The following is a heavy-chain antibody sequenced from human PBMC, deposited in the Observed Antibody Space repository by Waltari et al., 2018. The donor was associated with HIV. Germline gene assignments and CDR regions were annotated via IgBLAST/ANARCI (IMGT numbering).Heavy chain of an antibody. V-gene: IGHV3-64*01. CDR2: ISSNGGST. CDR3: AATRGAFDI. D-gene: IGHD2-15*01. J-gene: IGHJ3*02. CDR1: GFTFSGYA. Sequence: EVQLVESGGGLVQPGGSLRLSCEASGFTFSGYAMHWVRQAPGKGLEYVSAISSNGGSTYYANSVKGRFTISRDNSKNTLYLQMGSLRAEDMAVYYCAATRGAFDIWGQGTMVTVSS.